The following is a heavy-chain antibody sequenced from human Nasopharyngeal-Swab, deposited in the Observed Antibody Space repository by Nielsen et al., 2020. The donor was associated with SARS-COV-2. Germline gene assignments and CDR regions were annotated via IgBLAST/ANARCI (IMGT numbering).Heavy chain of an antibody. CDR3: ARGRRDRAPRYYYYGMDV. CDR2: INPSGGT. J-gene: IGHJ6*02. D-gene: IGHD1-1*01. Sequence: SETLSLTCAVYGGAFGGFYWSWIRQSPGEGLEWIGEINPSGGTDYNPSLKSRVSMSVDTSKNQVFLNLKAVTAADTGLYYCARGRRDRAPRYYYYGMDVWGQGTTVSVS. V-gene: IGHV4-34*01. CDR1: GGAFGGFY.